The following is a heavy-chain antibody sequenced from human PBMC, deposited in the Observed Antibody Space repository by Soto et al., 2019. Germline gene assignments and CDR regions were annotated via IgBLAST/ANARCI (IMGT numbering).Heavy chain of an antibody. V-gene: IGHV2-5*02. CDR2: IYWDDDK. CDR3: VHGPGHFEY. Sequence: QITLKESGPPLVKSTQTLTLTCTFSGFSLSTSGVAVGWIRQPPGKALEWLALIYWDDDKRYRPSLKSRLTITKDPSKNQVVLTMTNMDPVDTATYFCVHGPGHFEYWGQGTPVTVPS. J-gene: IGHJ4*02. CDR1: GFSLSTSGVA.